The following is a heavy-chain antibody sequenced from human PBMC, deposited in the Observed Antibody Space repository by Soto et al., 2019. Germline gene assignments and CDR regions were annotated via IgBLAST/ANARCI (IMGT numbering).Heavy chain of an antibody. D-gene: IGHD6-6*01. CDR3: AGNESSNIYGMDV. J-gene: IGHJ6*02. Sequence: PGGSLRLSCAASGFTFSSYSMNWVRQAPGKGLEWVSSISSSSFSINYADSVKGRFSISRDNAQNSLHLQMNNLRAEDTAVYYCAGNESSNIYGMDVWGQGTTVTVSS. CDR1: GFTFSSYS. V-gene: IGHV3-21*01. CDR2: ISSSSFSI.